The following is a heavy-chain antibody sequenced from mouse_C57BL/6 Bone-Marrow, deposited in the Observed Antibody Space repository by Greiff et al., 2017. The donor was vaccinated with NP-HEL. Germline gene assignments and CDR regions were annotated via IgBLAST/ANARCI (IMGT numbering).Heavy chain of an antibody. V-gene: IGHV1-64*01. J-gene: IGHJ1*03. CDR2: IHPNSGST. D-gene: IGHD2-5*01. CDR3: APRYYSNYDWYFDV. Sequence: QVQLQQSGAELVKPGASVKLSCKASGYTFTSYWMHWVKQRPGQGLEWIGMIHPNSGSTNYNEKFKSKATLTVDKSSSTAYMQLSSLTSEDSAVYCCAPRYYSNYDWYFDVWGTGTTVTVSS. CDR1: GYTFTSYW.